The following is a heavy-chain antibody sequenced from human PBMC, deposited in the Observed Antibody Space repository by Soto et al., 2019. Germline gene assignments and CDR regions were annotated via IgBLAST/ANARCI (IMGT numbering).Heavy chain of an antibody. CDR1: GGPMSSFY. D-gene: IGHD6-13*01. V-gene: IGHV4-59*08. CDR2: IYYSGST. Sequence: SETLSLTCTVSGGPMSSFYWTWIRQPPGKGLEWIGYIYYSGSTYYNPSLKSRVTISVDTSKNQFSLKLSSVTAADTAVYYCARRQSSSWYGLWGQGTLVTVSS. J-gene: IGHJ4*02. CDR3: ARRQSSSWYGL.